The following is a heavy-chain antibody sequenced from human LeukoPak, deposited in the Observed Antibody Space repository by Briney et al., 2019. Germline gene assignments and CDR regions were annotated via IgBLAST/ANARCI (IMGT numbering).Heavy chain of an antibody. CDR1: GYTFTSYA. CDR2: ISAYNGNT. J-gene: IGHJ4*02. D-gene: IGHD7-27*01. Sequence: ASVKVSCKASGYTFTSYAMHWVRQAPGQGLEWMGWISAYNGNTNYAQNLQGRVTMTTDTSTSTAYMELRSLRSDDTAVYYCTSGSWAYWGQGTLVTVSS. V-gene: IGHV1-18*01. CDR3: TSGSWAY.